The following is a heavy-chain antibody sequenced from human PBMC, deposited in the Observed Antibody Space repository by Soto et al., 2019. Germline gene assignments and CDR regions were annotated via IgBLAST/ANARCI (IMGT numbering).Heavy chain of an antibody. D-gene: IGHD1-26*01. Sequence: EVQLLESGGGLVQPGGSLRLSCGVSGFTFNDFEMNWVRQAPGKGLEWLAYIDGSGTTKKYADSVRGRFTISRDNPNISLFLRMSSVGAADTAIYYGARGCGRVNYWGQGTRVSVSS. CDR3: ARGCGRVNY. CDR1: GFTFNDFE. V-gene: IGHV3-48*03. J-gene: IGHJ4*02. CDR2: IDGSGTTK.